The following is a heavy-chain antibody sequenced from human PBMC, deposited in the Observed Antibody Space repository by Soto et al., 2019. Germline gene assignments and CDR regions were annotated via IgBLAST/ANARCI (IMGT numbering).Heavy chain of an antibody. J-gene: IGHJ3*02. CDR1: GYSFTSYW. V-gene: IGHV5-51*01. CDR2: IYPGDSDT. Sequence: GESLKISCKGSGYSFTSYWIGWVRQMPGKGLEWMGIIYPGDSDTRYSPSFQGQVTISADKSISTAYLQWSSLKASDTTMYYCARQWVEMATIWDAFDIWGQGTMVTVSS. CDR3: ARQWVEMATIWDAFDI. D-gene: IGHD5-12*01.